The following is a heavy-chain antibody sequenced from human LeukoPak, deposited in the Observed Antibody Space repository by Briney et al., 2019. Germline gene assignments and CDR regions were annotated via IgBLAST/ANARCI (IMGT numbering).Heavy chain of an antibody. CDR3: ARGADGDCSGGSCYLNY. Sequence: GASVKVSCKASGGTFSSYAISWVRQAPGQGLEWMGRIIPSLGIANYAQKSQSRVTIPADKSTSPAYMQLRSLRSEDTAVYYCARGADGDCSGGSCYLNYWGQGTLVTVSS. CDR2: IIPSLGIA. J-gene: IGHJ4*02. V-gene: IGHV1-69*04. D-gene: IGHD2-15*01. CDR1: GGTFSSYA.